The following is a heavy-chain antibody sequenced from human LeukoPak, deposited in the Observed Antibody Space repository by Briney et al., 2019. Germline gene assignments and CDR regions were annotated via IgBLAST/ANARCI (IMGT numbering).Heavy chain of an antibody. CDR1: GGSFSGYY. CDR2: INHSGST. CDR3: ARAWGSNYGYFGY. Sequence: PSETLSLTCAVYGGSFSGYYWSWIRQPPGKGLEWIGEINHSGSTNYNPSLKSRVTISVDTSKNQFSLKLSSVTAADTAVYYCARAWGSNYGYFGYWGQGTLVTVSS. J-gene: IGHJ4*02. V-gene: IGHV4-34*01. D-gene: IGHD4-11*01.